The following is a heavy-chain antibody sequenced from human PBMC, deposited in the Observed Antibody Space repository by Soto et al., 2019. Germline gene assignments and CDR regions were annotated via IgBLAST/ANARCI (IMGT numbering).Heavy chain of an antibody. CDR1: GFTFNTYP. Sequence: LILSCATSGFTFNTYPMTWGRQAPGKGLEWGASISSTAGGTSSYADSVKGRFAMGRDFSKNTLYLQMNSLRAEDTAVYYCAKDETRAQWLVHNLFVYWGQGTLVTVSS. J-gene: IGHJ4*02. CDR2: ISSTAGGT. D-gene: IGHD6-19*01. CDR3: AKDETRAQWLVHNLFVY. V-gene: IGHV3-23*01.